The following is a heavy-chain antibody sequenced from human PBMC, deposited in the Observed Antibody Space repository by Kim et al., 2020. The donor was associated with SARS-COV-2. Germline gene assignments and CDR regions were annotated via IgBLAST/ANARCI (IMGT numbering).Heavy chain of an antibody. CDR1: GFTFSSYA. J-gene: IGHJ6*02. V-gene: IGHV3-23*01. CDR2: ISGSGGST. CDR3: ATSYYDILTGNTPGRETGQPYSGMDV. D-gene: IGHD3-9*01. Sequence: GGSLRLSCAASGFTFSSYAMSWVRQAPGKGLEWVSAISGSGGSTYYADSVKGRFTISRDNSKNTLYLQMNSLRAEDTAVYYCATSYYDILTGNTPGRETGQPYSGMDVWGQGTTVTVSS.